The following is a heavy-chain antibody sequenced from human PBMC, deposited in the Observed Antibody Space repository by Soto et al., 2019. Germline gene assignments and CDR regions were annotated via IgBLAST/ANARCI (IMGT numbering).Heavy chain of an antibody. Sequence: SETLSLTCTVSGGSISSSSYYWGWIRQPPGKGLEWIGSIYYSGSTYYNPSLKSRVTISVDTSKNQFSLKLSSVTAADTAVYYCASELAAAGTIHTYGMDVWGQGTTVTVSS. D-gene: IGHD6-13*01. CDR3: ASELAAAGTIHTYGMDV. CDR2: IYYSGST. CDR1: GGSISSSSYY. J-gene: IGHJ6*02. V-gene: IGHV4-39*01.